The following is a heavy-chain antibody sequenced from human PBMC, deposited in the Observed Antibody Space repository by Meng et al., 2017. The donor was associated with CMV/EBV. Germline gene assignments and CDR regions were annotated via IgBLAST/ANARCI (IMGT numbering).Heavy chain of an antibody. Sequence: PQLQASGPGLVNPSGTLSLTCTVSGGSISSSSYYWGWIRQPPGKGLEWIGSIYYSGSTYYNPSLKSRVTISVDTSKNQFSLKLSSVTAADTAVYYCASLAGDYWGQGTLVTVSS. CDR1: GGSISSSSYY. V-gene: IGHV4-39*07. CDR2: IYYSGST. D-gene: IGHD3-10*01. J-gene: IGHJ4*02. CDR3: ASLAGDY.